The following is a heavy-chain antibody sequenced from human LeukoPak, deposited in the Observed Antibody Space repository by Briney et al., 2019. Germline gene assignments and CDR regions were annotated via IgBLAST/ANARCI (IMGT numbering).Heavy chain of an antibody. CDR1: GFTFDDYA. CDR2: ISWNSGSI. D-gene: IGHD6-13*01. V-gene: IGHV3-9*03. Sequence: PGGSLRLSCAASGFTFDDYAMHWVRQAPGKGLEWVSGISWNSGSIGYADSVKGRLTISRDNAKNSLYLQMNSLRAEDMALYYCAKDRSSWYDAFDIWGQGTMVTVSS. CDR3: AKDRSSWYDAFDI. J-gene: IGHJ3*02.